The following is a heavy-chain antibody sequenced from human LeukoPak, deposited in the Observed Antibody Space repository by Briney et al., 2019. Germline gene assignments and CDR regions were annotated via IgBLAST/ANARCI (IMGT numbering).Heavy chain of an antibody. CDR1: GGSISSYY. D-gene: IGHD6-13*01. V-gene: IGHV4-59*01. J-gene: IGHJ5*02. Sequence: PSETLSLTCTVSGGSISSYYWSWLRQPPGKGLEWMGNIYYSGSTKYNPSPESRVTRSVDTSKHQFSLKLSSVTAADTAVYYCARNRDSSSWHYWSDPWGQGTLVTASS. CDR3: ARNRDSSSWHYWSDP. CDR2: IYYSGST.